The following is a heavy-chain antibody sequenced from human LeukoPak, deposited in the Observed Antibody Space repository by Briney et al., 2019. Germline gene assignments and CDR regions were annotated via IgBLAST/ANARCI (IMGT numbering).Heavy chain of an antibody. CDR1: GGSISSSSYY. J-gene: IGHJ4*02. CDR2: VYSSGST. V-gene: IGHV4-61*01. Sequence: KPSETLSLTCTVSGGSISSSSYYWSWIRQPPGKGPEWIGFVYSSGSTNYNPSLKSRVTISVDTSQSQFSLKLTSVTAADTAVYYCARDGRYSFGFSGALDYWGQGTLVTVSS. D-gene: IGHD5-18*01. CDR3: ARDGRYSFGFSGALDY.